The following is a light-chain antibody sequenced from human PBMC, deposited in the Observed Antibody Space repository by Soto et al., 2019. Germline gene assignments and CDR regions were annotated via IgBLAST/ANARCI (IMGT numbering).Light chain of an antibody. Sequence: QSALTQPASVSGSPGQSITISCTGTSSDVGGYNYVSWYQQHPGKAPKLMIYDVSNRLSGVSNLFSGSKSGNTASLTISGLQAEDEADYYCSSYTSSSTSYVFGTGTKLTVL. V-gene: IGLV2-14*01. CDR1: SSDVGGYNY. CDR3: SSYTSSSTSYV. CDR2: DVS. J-gene: IGLJ1*01.